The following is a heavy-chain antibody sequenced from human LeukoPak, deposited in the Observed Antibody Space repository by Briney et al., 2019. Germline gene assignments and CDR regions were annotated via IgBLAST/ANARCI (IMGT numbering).Heavy chain of an antibody. Sequence: ASVKVSCKASGCTFTSYGISWVRQAPGQGLEWMGWISAYNGNTNYAQKLQGRVTMTTDTSTSTAYMELRSLRSDDTAVYYCARDGYYDILTGYYDYYGMDVWGQGTTVTVS. CDR2: ISAYNGNT. J-gene: IGHJ6*02. CDR3: ARDGYYDILTGYYDYYGMDV. V-gene: IGHV1-18*01. CDR1: GCTFTSYG. D-gene: IGHD3-9*01.